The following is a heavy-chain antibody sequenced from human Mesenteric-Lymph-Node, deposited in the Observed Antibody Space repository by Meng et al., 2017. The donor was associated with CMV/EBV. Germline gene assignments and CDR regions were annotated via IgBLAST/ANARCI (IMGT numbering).Heavy chain of an antibody. V-gene: IGHV3-23*01. J-gene: IGHJ4*01. D-gene: IGHD3-16*01. CDR2: INDGGGRT. Sequence: GGSLRLSCAASGFIFSNYAMSWVRQAPGKGLEWVSTINDGGGRTFYADSVQGRFAIDRDNTKNTLSLQMNDLRVDDTAVYYCVRGTIHWGSVDYWGHGTLVTVSS. CDR3: VRGTIHWGSVDY. CDR1: GFIFSNYA.